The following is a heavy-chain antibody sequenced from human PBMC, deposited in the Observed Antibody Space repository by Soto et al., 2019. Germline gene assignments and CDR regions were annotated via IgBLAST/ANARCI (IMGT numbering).Heavy chain of an antibody. Sequence: PSETLSLTCTVSGGSISSYYWSWIRQPAGKGLEWIGRIYTSGSTNYNPSLKSRVTMSVDTSKNQFSLKLSSVTAADPAVSYCARSSSWYSFSDYWGQGTLVTVSS. V-gene: IGHV4-4*07. CDR3: ARSSSWYSFSDY. J-gene: IGHJ4*02. CDR2: IYTSGST. D-gene: IGHD6-13*01. CDR1: GGSISSYY.